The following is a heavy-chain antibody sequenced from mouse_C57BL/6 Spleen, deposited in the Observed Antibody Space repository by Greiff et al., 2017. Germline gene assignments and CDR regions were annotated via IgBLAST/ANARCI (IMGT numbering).Heavy chain of an antibody. CDR3: TRYGSSFDY. CDR2: IAPETGGT. J-gene: IGHJ2*01. CDR1: GYTFTDYE. Sequence: QVQLQQSGAELVRPGASVTLSCKASGYTFTDYEMHWVKQTPVHGLEWIGAIAPETGGTAYNQKFKGKAILTADKSSSTAYMELRSLTSEDSAVYYCTRYGSSFDYWGQGTTLTVSS. V-gene: IGHV1-15*01. D-gene: IGHD1-1*01.